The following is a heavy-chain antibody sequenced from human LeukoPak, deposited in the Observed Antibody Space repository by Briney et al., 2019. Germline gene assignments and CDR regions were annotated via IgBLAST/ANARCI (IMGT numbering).Heavy chain of an antibody. Sequence: GGSLRLSCAASGFTFSEYYMSWIRQAPGKGLEWISYISNSGTTIYYTDSVKGRFTFSRDNAKNSLYLQVNSLRVEDTAVYYCARDFYGSRSYIDYWGQGTLVTVSP. CDR2: ISNSGTTI. J-gene: IGHJ4*02. V-gene: IGHV3-11*01. CDR3: ARDFYGSRSYIDY. D-gene: IGHD3-10*01. CDR1: GFTFSEYY.